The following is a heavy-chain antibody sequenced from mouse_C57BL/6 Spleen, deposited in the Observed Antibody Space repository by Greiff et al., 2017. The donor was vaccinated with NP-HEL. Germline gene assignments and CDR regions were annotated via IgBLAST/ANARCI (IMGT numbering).Heavy chain of an antibody. CDR1: GFSLTSYA. J-gene: IGHJ4*01. Sequence: VKLVESGPGLVAPSQSLSITCTVSGFSLTSYAISWVRQPPGKGLEWLGVIWTGGGTNYNSALKSRLSISKDNSKSQVFLKMNSLQTDDTARYYCARNYYYGSSANYYAMDYWGQGTSVTVSS. V-gene: IGHV2-9-1*01. CDR2: IWTGGGT. CDR3: ARNYYYGSSANYYAMDY. D-gene: IGHD1-1*01.